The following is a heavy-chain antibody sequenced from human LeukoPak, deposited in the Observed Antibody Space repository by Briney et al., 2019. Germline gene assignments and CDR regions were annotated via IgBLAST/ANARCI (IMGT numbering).Heavy chain of an antibody. J-gene: IGHJ4*02. CDR1: GFIFSNYW. D-gene: IGHD3-16*02. CDR2: IKQDGGEK. V-gene: IGHV3-7*03. Sequence: GGSLRLSCAASGFIFSNYWMTWVRHAPGKGLEWVATIKQDGGEKYYVDSVKGRFTISRDNAKNTLYLQMNSLRAEDTAVYYCAKESCYYDYVWGSYRSSQGDIDYWGQGTLVTVSS. CDR3: AKESCYYDYVWGSYRSSQGDIDY.